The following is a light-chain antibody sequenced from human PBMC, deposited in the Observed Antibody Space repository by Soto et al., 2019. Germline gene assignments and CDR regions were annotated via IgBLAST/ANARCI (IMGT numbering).Light chain of an antibody. CDR1: ETVSTN. CDR2: GSS. CDR3: QQRSNWPPG. V-gene: IGKV3-11*01. J-gene: IGKJ5*01. Sequence: EIVLTQSPATLSVSPGERATLSCRATETVSTNLAWFQRKAGQPPRLLIYGSSTRATGVPDRFSGSGSGTDFTLTISSLEPEDFAVYYCQQRSNWPPGFGQGTRLEIK.